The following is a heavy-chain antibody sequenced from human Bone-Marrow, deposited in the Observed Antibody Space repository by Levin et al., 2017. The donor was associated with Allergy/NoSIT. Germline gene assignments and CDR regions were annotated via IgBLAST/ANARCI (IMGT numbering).Heavy chain of an antibody. D-gene: IGHD3-3*01. Sequence: GGSLRLSCAASGFTFSSYEMNWVRQAPGKGLEWVSYISSSGSTIYYADSVKGRFTISRDNAKNSLYLQMNSLRAEDTAVYYCAPYYDFWSGQLDYWGQGTLVTVSS. J-gene: IGHJ4*02. CDR1: GFTFSSYE. CDR2: ISSSGSTI. V-gene: IGHV3-48*03. CDR3: APYYDFWSGQLDY.